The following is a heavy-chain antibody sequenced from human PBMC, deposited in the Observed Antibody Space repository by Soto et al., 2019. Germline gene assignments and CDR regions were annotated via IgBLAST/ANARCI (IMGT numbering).Heavy chain of an antibody. V-gene: IGHV5-10-1*01. CDR1: GYSFTSYW. D-gene: IGHD4-4*01. CDR2: IDPSDSYT. Sequence: GESLKISCKGSGYSFTSYWISWVRQMPGKGLEWMGRIDPSDSYTNYSPSFQGHVTISADKSISTAYLQWSSLKASDTAMYYCARLSLHQAYYYGMDVWGQGTTVTVSS. J-gene: IGHJ6*02. CDR3: ARLSLHQAYYYGMDV.